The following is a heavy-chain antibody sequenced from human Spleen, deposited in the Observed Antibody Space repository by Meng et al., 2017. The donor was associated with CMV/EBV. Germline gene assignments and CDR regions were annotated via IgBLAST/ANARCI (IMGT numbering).Heavy chain of an antibody. CDR3: AREWAGSSFDY. CDR1: GGSVNSPNYY. V-gene: IGHV4-61*01. D-gene: IGHD6-19*01. J-gene: IGHJ4*02. CDR2: IYYSGST. Sequence: CSVSGGSVNSPNYYWSWIRQPPGKGLEWIGYIYYSGSTRYNPSLNSRLTISMDKSKNQFSLNLYSLTAADTALYYCAREWAGSSFDYWGQGTLVTVSS.